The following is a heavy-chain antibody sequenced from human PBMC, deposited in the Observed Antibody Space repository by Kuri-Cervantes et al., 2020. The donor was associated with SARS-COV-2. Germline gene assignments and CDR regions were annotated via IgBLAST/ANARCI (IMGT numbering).Heavy chain of an antibody. CDR3: AKGGRLGYCSSTSCPTDMDV. J-gene: IGHJ6*03. D-gene: IGHD2-2*01. CDR1: GFTFSSYW. V-gene: IGHV3-7*03. Sequence: GGSLRLSCAASGFTFSSYWMSWVHQAPGKGLEWVANIKQDGSEKYYVDSVKGRFTISRDNAKNSLYLQMNSLRAEDTAVYYCAKGGRLGYCSSTSCPTDMDVWGKGTTVTVSS. CDR2: IKQDGSEK.